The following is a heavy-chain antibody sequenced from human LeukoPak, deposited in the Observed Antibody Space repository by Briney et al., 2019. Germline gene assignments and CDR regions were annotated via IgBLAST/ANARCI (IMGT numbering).Heavy chain of an antibody. D-gene: IGHD5-18*01. V-gene: IGHV4-39*01. CDR2: LFFGGDT. J-gene: IGHJ4*02. CDR1: GGSINRSPNS. Sequence: SETLSLTCNVSGGSINRSPNSWGGIRQPPARGLEWIGFLFFGGDTYYNPSLKSRVAISVATFKNQFSLKLTSVTAADTAVYFCARHDGYNYARIDYWGQGTLVTVSS. CDR3: ARHDGYNYARIDY.